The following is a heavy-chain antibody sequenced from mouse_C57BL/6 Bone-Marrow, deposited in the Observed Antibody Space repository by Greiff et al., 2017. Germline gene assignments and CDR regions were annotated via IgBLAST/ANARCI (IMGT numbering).Heavy chain of an antibody. CDR2: IYPGDGDT. J-gene: IGHJ4*01. CDR1: GYAFSSSW. V-gene: IGHV1-82*01. Sequence: QVQLQQSGPELVKPGASVKISCKASGYAFSSSWMNWVKQRPGKGLEWIGRIYPGDGDTNYNGKFKGKATLTADKSSSTAYMQLSSLTSEDSAVYFCASGGYYPHAMDYWGQGTSVTVSS. CDR3: ASGGYYPHAMDY. D-gene: IGHD2-3*01.